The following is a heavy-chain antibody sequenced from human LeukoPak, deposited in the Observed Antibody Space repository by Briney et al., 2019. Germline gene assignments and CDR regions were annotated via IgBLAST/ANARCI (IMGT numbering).Heavy chain of an antibody. V-gene: IGHV3-7*01. CDR1: GFGFSAYW. J-gene: IGHJ4*02. CDR2: IKQDGSEE. D-gene: IGHD2-2*01. CDR3: ARDTPGEESH. Sequence: GGSLRLSCSASGFGFSAYWMSWVRQAPGKGLEWVANIKQDGSEEHYVDSVKGRFTISRDNAKNSLYLQMNSLRAEDTAVYYRARDTPGEESHWGQGTLVTVSS.